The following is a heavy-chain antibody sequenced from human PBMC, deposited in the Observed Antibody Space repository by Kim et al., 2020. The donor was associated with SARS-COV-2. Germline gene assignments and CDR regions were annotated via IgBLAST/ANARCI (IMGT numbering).Heavy chain of an antibody. CDR1: GGTFSTYA. J-gene: IGHJ6*02. V-gene: IGHV1-69*13. CDR2: IIPIFGTG. D-gene: IGHD1-26*01. CDR3: ARKIVGATTYYGMDV. Sequence: SVKVSCKASGGTFSTYAISWVRQAPGQGLEWMGGIIPIFGTGNYAQKFQGRVTITADESTSTAYMELSSLRSEDTAGYYCARKIVGATTYYGMDVWGQG.